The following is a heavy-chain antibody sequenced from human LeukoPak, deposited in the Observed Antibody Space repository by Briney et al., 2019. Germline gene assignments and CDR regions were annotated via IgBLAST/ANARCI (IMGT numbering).Heavy chain of an antibody. J-gene: IGHJ4*02. CDR2: INHSGST. CDR3: ARVSHYYSGSDY. D-gene: IGHD1-26*01. V-gene: IGHV4-34*01. CDR1: GGSFSGYY. Sequence: PSETLSLTCAVYGGSFSGYYWSWIRQPPGKGLEWIGEINHSGSTNYNPSLKSRVTISVDTSKNQFSLKLSSVTAADTAVYYCARVSHYYSGSDYWGQGTLVTVSS.